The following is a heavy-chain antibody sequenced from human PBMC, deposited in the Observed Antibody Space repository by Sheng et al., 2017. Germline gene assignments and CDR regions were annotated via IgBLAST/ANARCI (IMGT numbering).Heavy chain of an antibody. V-gene: IGHV4-39*07. D-gene: IGHD3-10*01. CDR2: IYYSGST. CDR1: GGSISSSSYY. Sequence: QLQLQESGPGLVKPSETLSLTCTVSGGSISSSSYYWGWIRQPPGKGLEWIGSIYYSGSTYYNPSLKSRVTISVDTSKNQFSLKLSSVTAADTAVYYCARDFGIPGGDEYWGQGTLGHRLL. CDR3: ARDFGIPGGDEY. J-gene: IGHJ4*02.